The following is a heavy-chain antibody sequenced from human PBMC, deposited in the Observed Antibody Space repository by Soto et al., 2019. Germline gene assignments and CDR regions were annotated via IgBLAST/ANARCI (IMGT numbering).Heavy chain of an antibody. Sequence: SETLSLTCTVSGGSISSGGYYWSWIRQHPGKGLEWIGYIYYSGSTYYNPSLKSRVTISVDTSKNQFSLKLSSVTAADTAVYYCARGLVDIVAPEYYYGMDVWGQGTTVTVSS. CDR1: GGSISSGGYY. CDR2: IYYSGST. V-gene: IGHV4-31*03. J-gene: IGHJ6*02. D-gene: IGHD5-12*01. CDR3: ARGLVDIVAPEYYYGMDV.